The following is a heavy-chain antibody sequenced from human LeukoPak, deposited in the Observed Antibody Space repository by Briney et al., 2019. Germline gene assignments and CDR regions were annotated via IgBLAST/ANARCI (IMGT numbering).Heavy chain of an antibody. D-gene: IGHD2-2*01. J-gene: IGHJ6*03. CDR3: ARRGSTSFFYYYYYMDV. CDR1: GGSISSYY. Sequence: SETLSLTCTVSGGSISSYYWSWIRQPPGKGLEWIGYIYYSGSTYYNPSLKSRVTISVDTSKNQFSLKLSSVTAADTAVYYCARRGSTSFFYYYYYMDVWGKGTTVTISS. CDR2: IYYSGST. V-gene: IGHV4-59*08.